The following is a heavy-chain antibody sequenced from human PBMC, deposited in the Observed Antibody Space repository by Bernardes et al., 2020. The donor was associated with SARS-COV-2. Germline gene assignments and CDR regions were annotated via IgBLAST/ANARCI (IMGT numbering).Heavy chain of an antibody. CDR1: GFSIGVYT. J-gene: IGHJ4*02. Sequence: GGSLRLSCAASGFSIGVYTMNWVRQAPGKGLEWLASITTSSRYISYADSVKGRFTISRDNARNAVYLQMNSLRAEDTAIFYCARDYSPPLYTDNTGYFDCWGQGTVVSVSS. V-gene: IGHV3-21*01. CDR2: ITTSSRYI. D-gene: IGHD3-16*01. CDR3: ARDYSPPLYTDNTGYFDC.